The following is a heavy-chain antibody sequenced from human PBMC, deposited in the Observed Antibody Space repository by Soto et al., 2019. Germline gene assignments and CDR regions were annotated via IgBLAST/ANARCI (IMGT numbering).Heavy chain of an antibody. V-gene: IGHV4-34*01. CDR1: GGSFSGYY. J-gene: IGHJ4*02. CDR3: AREGSSSWQKVYYSDY. CDR2: INHSGST. Sequence: QVQLQQWGAGLLKPSETLSLTCAVYGGSFSGYYWSWIRQPPGKGLEWIGEINHSGSTNYNPSLKSRVTISVDTSKNQFSLKLSSVTAADTAVYYCAREGSSSWQKVYYSDYWGQGTLVTVSS. D-gene: IGHD6-13*01.